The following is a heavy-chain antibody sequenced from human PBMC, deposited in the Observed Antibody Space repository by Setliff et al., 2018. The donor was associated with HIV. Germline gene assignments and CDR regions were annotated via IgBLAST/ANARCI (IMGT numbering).Heavy chain of an antibody. J-gene: IGHJ4*02. CDR2: ITPTGDT. Sequence: SETLSLTCAVYGGSFSGYYWSWIRQPPGKGLEWIGEITPTGDTNYIPSLKSRVAMSLDTSKNQFSLKLRSVTAADTAVYYCSNWNTTVDADSWGQGTLVTVSS. CDR3: SNWNTTVDADS. D-gene: IGHD1-1*01. V-gene: IGHV4-34*01. CDR1: GGSFSGYY.